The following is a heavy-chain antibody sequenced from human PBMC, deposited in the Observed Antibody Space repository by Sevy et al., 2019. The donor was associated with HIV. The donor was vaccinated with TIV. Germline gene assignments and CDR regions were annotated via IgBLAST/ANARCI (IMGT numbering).Heavy chain of an antibody. CDR3: ARDMGYCSGGSCYTWDYYGMDV. CDR2: IKQDGSKK. J-gene: IGHJ6*02. Sequence: GGSLRLSCAASGFIFSRYWMTWVRQAPGKGLEWVANIKQDGSKKYYVDSVKGRFTISRDNAKNSLYLQMNSLRAEDTAVYYCARDMGYCSGGSCYTWDYYGMDVWGQGTTVTVSS. D-gene: IGHD2-15*01. CDR1: GFIFSRYW. V-gene: IGHV3-7*03.